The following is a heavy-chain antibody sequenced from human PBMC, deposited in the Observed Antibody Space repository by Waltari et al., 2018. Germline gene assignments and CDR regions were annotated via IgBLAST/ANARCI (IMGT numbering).Heavy chain of an antibody. Sequence: EVQLVESGGGLVQPGRSLRLSCTASGFTFGDYAMSWVRQAPGKGLEWVGFIRSKAYGGTTEYAASVKGRFTISRDDSKSIAYLQMNSLKTEDTAVYYCAMTTVTEGLYYYYGMDVWGQGTTVTVSS. J-gene: IGHJ6*02. D-gene: IGHD4-17*01. CDR2: IRSKAYGGTT. CDR1: GFTFGDYA. V-gene: IGHV3-49*04. CDR3: AMTTVTEGLYYYYGMDV.